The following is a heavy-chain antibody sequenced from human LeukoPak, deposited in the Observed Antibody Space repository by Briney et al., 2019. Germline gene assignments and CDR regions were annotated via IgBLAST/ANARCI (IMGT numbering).Heavy chain of an antibody. CDR3: ARPTYDSSDYEYFQH. Sequence: PGGSLRLSCAASGFTVSSNYMSWVRQAPGKGLEWVSVIYSGGSTYYADSVKGRFTISRDNSKNTLYLQMNSLRSDDTAVYYCARPTYDSSDYEYFQHWGQGTLVTVSS. D-gene: IGHD3-22*01. CDR2: IYSGGST. J-gene: IGHJ1*01. CDR1: GFTVSSNY. V-gene: IGHV3-66*04.